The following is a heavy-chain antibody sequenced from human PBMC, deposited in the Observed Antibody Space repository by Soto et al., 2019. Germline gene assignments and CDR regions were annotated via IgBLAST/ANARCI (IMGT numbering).Heavy chain of an antibody. Sequence: GGSLRLSCAASGFTFSNYGMHWVHQAPGKGLDWVAAISYDGNNKYYADSVKGRFSISRDDSKNTLYLQMNSLRPEDTAMYYCARLMYSFDSNGFSIDYWGQGTLVTVSS. D-gene: IGHD3-22*01. CDR1: GFTFSNYG. J-gene: IGHJ4*02. V-gene: IGHV3-30*03. CDR2: ISYDGNNK. CDR3: ARLMYSFDSNGFSIDY.